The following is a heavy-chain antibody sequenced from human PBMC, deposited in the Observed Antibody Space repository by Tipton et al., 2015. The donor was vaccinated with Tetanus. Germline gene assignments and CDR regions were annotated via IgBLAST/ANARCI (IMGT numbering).Heavy chain of an antibody. CDR2: ISYSSTSI. D-gene: IGHD3-3*01. CDR1: GFSIREFG. Sequence: SLRLSCAASGFSIREFGLNWVRQAPGKGLEWISYISYSSTSIYYADSVKGRFAVSRDNGKNSLLLQMKALRDDDTAVYYCARANNDFPKKGPFDSWGQGSLVIVSS. J-gene: IGHJ4*02. V-gene: IGHV3-21*04. CDR3: ARANNDFPKKGPFDS.